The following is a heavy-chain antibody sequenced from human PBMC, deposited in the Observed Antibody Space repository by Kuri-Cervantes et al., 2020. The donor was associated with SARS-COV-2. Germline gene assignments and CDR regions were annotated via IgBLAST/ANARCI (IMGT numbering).Heavy chain of an antibody. V-gene: IGHV1-18*01. CDR3: ARVGLMITFGGVIVIPPDY. J-gene: IGHJ4*02. Sequence: ASVKVFCKASGYTFTSYGISWVRQAPGRGLEWMGWISAYNGNTNYAQKLQGRVTMTTDTSTSTAYMELRSLRSDDTAVYYCARVGLMITFGGVIVIPPDYWGQGTLVTVSS. D-gene: IGHD3-16*02. CDR2: ISAYNGNT. CDR1: GYTFTSYG.